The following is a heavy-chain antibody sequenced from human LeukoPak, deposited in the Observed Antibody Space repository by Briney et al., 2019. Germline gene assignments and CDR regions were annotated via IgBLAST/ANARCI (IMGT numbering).Heavy chain of an antibody. CDR1: GFTFSSYG. V-gene: IGHV3-53*01. Sequence: GGSLRLSCAASGFTFSSYGMSWVRQAPGKGLEWVSVIYSGGSTYYADSVKGRFTISRDNSKNTLYLQMNSLRAEDTAVYYCARDSQLKKDYYYYSYMDVWGKGTTVTISS. CDR2: IYSGGST. J-gene: IGHJ6*03. CDR3: ARDSQLKKDYYYYSYMDV. D-gene: IGHD1-1*01.